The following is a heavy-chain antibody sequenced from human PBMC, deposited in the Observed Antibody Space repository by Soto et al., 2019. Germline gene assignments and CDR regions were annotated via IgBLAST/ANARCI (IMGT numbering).Heavy chain of an antibody. V-gene: IGHV1-18*01. CDR2: IRAYNGNT. CDR1: GYTFTSYG. J-gene: IGHJ6*02. Sequence: QVQLGQSGAEVKKTGASAKVSCKASGYTFTSYGISWVRQAPGQGLEWMGWIRAYNGNTNYAQKLHGRVTMSTDTSTSTAYMELRSLRSDDTAVYYCARDLPTMDVWGQGTTVSVSS. CDR3: ARDLPTMDV.